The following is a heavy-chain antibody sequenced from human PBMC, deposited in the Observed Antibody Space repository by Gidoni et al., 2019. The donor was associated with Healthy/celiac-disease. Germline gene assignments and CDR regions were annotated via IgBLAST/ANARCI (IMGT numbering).Heavy chain of an antibody. CDR1: GGSISSGGYY. V-gene: IGHV4-31*03. Sequence: QVQLQESGPGLVKPSQTLSLTCTVSGGSISSGGYYWSWIRQHPGKGLEWIGYIYYSGSTYYNPSLKSRVTISVDTSKNQFSLKLSSVTAADTAVYYCAIGIRGPKKINWFDPWGQGTLVTVSS. D-gene: IGHD1-20*01. J-gene: IGHJ5*02. CDR2: IYYSGST. CDR3: AIGIRGPKKINWFDP.